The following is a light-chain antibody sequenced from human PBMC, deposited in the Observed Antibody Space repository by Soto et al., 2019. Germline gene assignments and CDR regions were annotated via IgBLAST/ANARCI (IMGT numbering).Light chain of an antibody. V-gene: IGKV1-5*01. J-gene: IGKJ3*01. CDR2: DAS. Sequence: DIQMTQSPSTLSASVGDRVTITCRASQSISDWLAWYQQKPGKAPKILIYDASSLESGVPSRFSGSGSGTEFTLTISSLQPDDFALYYCQQYGDSPFTFGPGTRVDVK. CDR3: QQYGDSPFT. CDR1: QSISDW.